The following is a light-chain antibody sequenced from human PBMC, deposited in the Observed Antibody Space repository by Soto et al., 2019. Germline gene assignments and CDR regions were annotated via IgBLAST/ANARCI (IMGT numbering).Light chain of an antibody. CDR1: DIGSKS. J-gene: IGLJ2*01. Sequence: SYELTQSPSVSVAPGQTARITCGGNDIGSKSVHWYQQKPRQAPVLVIFYDTDRASGIPERFSGSNSGNTATLTVSRVEAGDEADYYCQVWDSSSDHDVVFGGGTKVTVL. CDR2: YDT. V-gene: IGLV3-21*04. CDR3: QVWDSSSDHDVV.